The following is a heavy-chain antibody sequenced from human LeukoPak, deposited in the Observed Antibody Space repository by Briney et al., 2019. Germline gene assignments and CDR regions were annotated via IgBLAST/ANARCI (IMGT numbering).Heavy chain of an antibody. V-gene: IGHV3-30*02. Sequence: PGGSLRLSCAASGFTFSSYGMHWVRQAPGKGLEWVAFIRYDGSNKYYADSVKGRFTISRDNSKNTLYLQMNSLRAEDTAVYYCAKDRPSLTYDSSGYRTSPIDYWGQGTLVTVSS. CDR2: IRYDGSNK. CDR1: GFTFSSYG. J-gene: IGHJ4*02. D-gene: IGHD3-22*01. CDR3: AKDRPSLTYDSSGYRTSPIDY.